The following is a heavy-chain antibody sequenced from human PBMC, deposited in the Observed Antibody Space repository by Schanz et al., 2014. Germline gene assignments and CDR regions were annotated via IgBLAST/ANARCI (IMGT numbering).Heavy chain of an antibody. J-gene: IGHJ2*01. CDR1: GYTFSDYY. CDR2: TNPNGGA. D-gene: IGHD1-1*01. CDR3: ARDVGRPGHFWYFDL. Sequence: QVQLVQSGAEVKKPGASVKVSCKASGYTFSDYYIHWVRQAPGQGLEWMGVTNPNGGAEFAQKFQGRSSMTRDTATPTFYMELSSLTSDDTAVSVCARDVGRPGHFWYFDLWGRGTLVTVSS. V-gene: IGHV1-2*02.